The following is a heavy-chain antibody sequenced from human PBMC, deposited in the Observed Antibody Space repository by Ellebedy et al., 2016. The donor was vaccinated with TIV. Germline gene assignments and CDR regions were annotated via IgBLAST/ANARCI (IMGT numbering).Heavy chain of an antibody. V-gene: IGHV3-7*01. CDR3: ARRGSYGDYAVQVNSWFDR. CDR1: GFSFRSYW. D-gene: IGHD3-16*01. Sequence: GESLKISCIASGFSFRSYWMSWVRQAPGMGLEWVANLRQEGDAEYYVDSVKGRFTISRDNAKNSLYLQMNGLRAEDTAVYYCARRGSYGDYAVQVNSWFDRWGRGTLVSVSS. J-gene: IGHJ5*02. CDR2: LRQEGDAE.